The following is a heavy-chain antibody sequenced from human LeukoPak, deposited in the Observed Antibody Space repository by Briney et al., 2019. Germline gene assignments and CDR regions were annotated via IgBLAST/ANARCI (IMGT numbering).Heavy chain of an antibody. V-gene: IGHV3-23*01. Sequence: PGGSLRLSCAASGFTFSSYAMSWVRQAPGKGLEWVLAISGSGGSTYYADSVKGRFTISRDNSKNTLYLQMNSLRAEDTAVYYCARGPSGYHNTGGRGTLVTVSS. CDR2: ISGSGGST. CDR3: ARGPSGYHNT. J-gene: IGHJ4*02. D-gene: IGHD5-12*01. CDR1: GFTFSSYA.